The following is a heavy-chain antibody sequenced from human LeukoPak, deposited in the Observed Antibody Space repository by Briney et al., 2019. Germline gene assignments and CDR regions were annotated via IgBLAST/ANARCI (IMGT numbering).Heavy chain of an antibody. J-gene: IGHJ4*02. CDR3: ARVYRHDYDY. V-gene: IGHV4-34*01. D-gene: IGHD5-12*01. CDR2: INHSGST. CDR1: GGSFSGYY. Sequence: SETLSLTCAVYGGSFSGYYWSWIRQPPGKGLEWIGEINHSGSTNYNPSLKSRVTISVDTSKNQFSLKLSSVTAADTAVYYCARVYRHDYDYWGQGTLVTVSS.